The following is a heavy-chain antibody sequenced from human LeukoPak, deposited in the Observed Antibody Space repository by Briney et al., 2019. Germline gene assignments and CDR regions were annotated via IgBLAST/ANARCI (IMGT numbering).Heavy chain of an antibody. CDR3: ARDMMTSNAFNM. D-gene: IGHD3-16*01. V-gene: IGHV1-2*02. Sequence: ASVKVSCKASGYTFTGYYMHWVRQAPGQGLEWMGWINPNSGGTNYAQKFQGRVTMTKDTSTNTAYLELMNLRSDDTAVYYCARDMMTSNAFNMWGQGTMVTVSS. CDR1: GYTFTGYY. CDR2: INPNSGGT. J-gene: IGHJ3*02.